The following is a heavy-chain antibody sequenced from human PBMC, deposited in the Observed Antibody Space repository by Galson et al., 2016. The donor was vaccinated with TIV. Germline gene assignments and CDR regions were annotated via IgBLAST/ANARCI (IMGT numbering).Heavy chain of an antibody. V-gene: IGHV7-4-1*02. CDR2: INTRNGNP. CDR1: GYSLTSSA. Sequence: SVKVSCKASGYSLTSSAMNWVRQAPGQGLEWMGWINTRNGNPTYAQGFTGRFVFSLDASVSTAYLQINSLKPEDTAVYYCARSGDYSYYFYYVDVWAKGTTVTVSS. J-gene: IGHJ6*03. D-gene: IGHD4-17*01. CDR3: ARSGDYSYYFYYVDV.